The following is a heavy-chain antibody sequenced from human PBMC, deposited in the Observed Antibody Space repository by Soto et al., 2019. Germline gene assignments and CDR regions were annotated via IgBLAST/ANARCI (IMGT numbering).Heavy chain of an antibody. V-gene: IGHV1-24*01. Sequence: ASVKVSCKVSGYTLTELSMHWVRQAPGKGLEWMGGFDPEDGETIYAQKFQGRVTMTEDTSTDTAYMELSSLRSEDTAVYYCATARGSSWYYDYRGQGTLVTVSS. CDR3: ATARGSSWYYDY. CDR1: GYTLTELS. CDR2: FDPEDGET. J-gene: IGHJ4*02. D-gene: IGHD6-13*01.